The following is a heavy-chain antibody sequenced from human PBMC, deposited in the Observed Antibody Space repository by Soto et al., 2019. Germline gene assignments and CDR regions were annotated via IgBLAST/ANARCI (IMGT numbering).Heavy chain of an antibody. CDR1: GFTFSSYA. D-gene: IGHD3-10*01. Sequence: PGGSLRLSCAASGFTFSSYAMSWVRQAPGKGLEWVLVIICSGGSTYYADSVKGRFTISRDNSKNTLYLQMNSLRAEDTAVYYCAKGTYYYGSGSYYNAHHYFDYWGQGTPVTVSS. CDR3: AKGTYYYGSGSYYNAHHYFDY. J-gene: IGHJ4*02. V-gene: IGHV3-23*01. CDR2: IICSGGST.